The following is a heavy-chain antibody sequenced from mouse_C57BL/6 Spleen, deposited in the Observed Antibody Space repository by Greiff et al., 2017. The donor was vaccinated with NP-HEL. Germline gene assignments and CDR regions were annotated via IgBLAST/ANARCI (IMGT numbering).Heavy chain of an antibody. CDR1: GYAFSSSW. J-gene: IGHJ2*01. V-gene: IGHV1-82*01. CDR2: IYPGDGDT. Sequence: VKLMESGPELVKPGASVKISCKASGYAFSSSWMNWVKQRPGKGLEWIGRIYPGDGDTNYNGKFKGKATLTADKSSSTAYMQLSSLTSEDSAVYFCAELGLFDYWGQGTTLTVSS. CDR3: AELGLFDY. D-gene: IGHD4-1*01.